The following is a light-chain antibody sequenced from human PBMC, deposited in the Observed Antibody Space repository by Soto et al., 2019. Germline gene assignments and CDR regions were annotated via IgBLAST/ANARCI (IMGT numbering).Light chain of an antibody. CDR3: SSYAGSNNFDV. J-gene: IGLJ1*01. Sequence: QSALTQPPSASGSPGQSVTISCTGTSSDVGGYNYVSWYQQHPGKAPKLMVCEVSKRPSGVPDRFSGSKSGNTASLTVSGLQAEDEADYYCSSYAGSNNFDVFGTGTKVTVL. CDR1: SSDVGGYNY. CDR2: EVS. V-gene: IGLV2-8*01.